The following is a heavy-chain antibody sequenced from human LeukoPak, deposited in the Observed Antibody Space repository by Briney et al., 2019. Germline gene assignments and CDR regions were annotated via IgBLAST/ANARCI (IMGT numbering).Heavy chain of an antibody. J-gene: IGHJ4*02. CDR3: ARMGAIAGASANVDF. V-gene: IGHV4-59*01. CDR1: GGSISSYY. CDR2: IYYSGST. Sequence: SETLSLTCTVSGGSISSYYWSWIRQPPGKGLEWIGYIYYSGSTNYKSSLKSRVTISVDTSKNQFSLKLSSVTAADTAVYYCARMGAIAGASANVDFWGQGTLVTVSS. D-gene: IGHD4/OR15-4a*01.